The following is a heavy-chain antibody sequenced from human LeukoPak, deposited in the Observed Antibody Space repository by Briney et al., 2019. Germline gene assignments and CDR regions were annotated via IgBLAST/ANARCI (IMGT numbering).Heavy chain of an antibody. CDR1: GFTFSSYW. V-gene: IGHV3-7*01. J-gene: IGHJ5*02. D-gene: IGHD4-17*01. Sequence: GGSLRLSCAASGFTFSSYWMSWVRQAPGKGLEWVANIKQDGSEKYYVVSGKGPLTISRDNDKHSLYLQINSLRGEDTAVYYCARHGEYVMSWFVPWGQGTLVTVS. CDR2: IKQDGSEK. CDR3: ARHGEYVMSWFVP.